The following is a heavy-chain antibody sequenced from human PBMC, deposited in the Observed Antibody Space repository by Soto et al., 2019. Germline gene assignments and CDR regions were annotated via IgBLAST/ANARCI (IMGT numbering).Heavy chain of an antibody. J-gene: IGHJ6*02. Sequence: SETLSLTCAVYGGSFSGYYWSWIRQPPGKGLEWIEEINHSGSTNYNPSLKSRVTISVDTSKNQFSLKLSSVTAADTAVYYCARGPNYYGSGSYTRYYYYYGMDVWGQGTTVTVSS. CDR1: GGSFSGYY. CDR3: ARGPNYYGSGSYTRYYYYYGMDV. D-gene: IGHD3-10*01. CDR2: INHSGST. V-gene: IGHV4-34*01.